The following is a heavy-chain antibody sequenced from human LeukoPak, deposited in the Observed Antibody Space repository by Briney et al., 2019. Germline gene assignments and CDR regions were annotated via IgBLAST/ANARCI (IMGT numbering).Heavy chain of an antibody. D-gene: IGHD5-18*01. CDR2: IVPIFRTA. J-gene: IGHJ4*02. V-gene: IGHV1-69*13. Sequence: ASVKDSCKASGGTFSNFAISWVREAPGEGLEWMGGIVPIFRTANYAQKFQGRVTITADESTSTAYMELSSLRSEDTAVYYCARDRHLGYSYGHPFHYWGQGTLVIVSS. CDR1: GGTFSNFA. CDR3: ARDRHLGYSYGHPFHY.